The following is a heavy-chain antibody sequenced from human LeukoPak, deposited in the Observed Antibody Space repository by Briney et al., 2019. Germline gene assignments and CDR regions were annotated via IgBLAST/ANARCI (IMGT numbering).Heavy chain of an antibody. J-gene: IGHJ5*02. CDR1: GGSISSYY. D-gene: IGHD1-1*01. CDR2: ISYSGST. CDR3: AREGTAGTNLNWFDP. V-gene: IGHV4-59*01. Sequence: SETLSLTCTVSGGSISSYYWSWIRQPPGKGLEWIGYISYSGSTNFNPSLKSRVTISVDTSKNQFSLKLSSVTAAGTAVYYCAREGTAGTNLNWFDPWGQGTLVTVSS.